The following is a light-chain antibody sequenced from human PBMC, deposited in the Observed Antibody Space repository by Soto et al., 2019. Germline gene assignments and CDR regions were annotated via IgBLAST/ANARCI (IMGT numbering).Light chain of an antibody. CDR2: GAS. J-gene: IGKJ4*01. Sequence: EIVMTQSPATLSMSPGERVSISCRASQTVSNNLAWYQQKPGQAPRLLIYGASTRAIGVTARFSGSGSGTEFTLTITSLQSEDFAVYYCQQYHKWPPFTFGGGTVVEIK. V-gene: IGKV3-15*01. CDR1: QTVSNN. CDR3: QQYHKWPPFT.